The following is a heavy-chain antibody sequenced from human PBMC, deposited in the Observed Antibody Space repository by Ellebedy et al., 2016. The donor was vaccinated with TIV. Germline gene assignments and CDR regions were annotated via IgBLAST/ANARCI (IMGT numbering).Heavy chain of an antibody. CDR2: IIPIFGTA. V-gene: IGHV1-69*13. CDR3: ARDRRRGAYYTTDAFDI. D-gene: IGHD3-10*01. Sequence: AASVKVSCKASGGTFSSYAISWVRQAPGQGLEWMGGIIPIFGTANYAQKFQGRVTITADESTSTAYMELSSLRSEDTAVYYCARDRRRGAYYTTDAFDIWGQGTMVTVSS. J-gene: IGHJ3*02. CDR1: GGTFSSYA.